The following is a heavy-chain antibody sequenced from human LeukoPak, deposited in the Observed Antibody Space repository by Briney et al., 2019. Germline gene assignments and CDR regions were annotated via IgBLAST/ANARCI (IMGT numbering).Heavy chain of an antibody. V-gene: IGHV4-38-2*02. Sequence: PSETLSLTCTVSGYSISSGYYWGWIRQPPGKGLEWIGSIYHSGSTYYNQSLKSRVTISVDTSKNQFSLKLSSVTAADTAVYYCARQGRSDYFDYWGQGTLVTVSS. J-gene: IGHJ4*02. CDR1: GYSISSGYY. CDR3: ARQGRSDYFDY. D-gene: IGHD2-15*01. CDR2: IYHSGST.